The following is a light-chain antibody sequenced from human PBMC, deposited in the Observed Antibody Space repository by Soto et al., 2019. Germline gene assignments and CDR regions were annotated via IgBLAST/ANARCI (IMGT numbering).Light chain of an antibody. CDR1: SSDVGGYNY. Sequence: QSVLTQPASVSGSPRQSITISCTGTSSDVGGYNYVSWYQQHPGKAPKLMIYDVSNRPSGVSNRFSGSKSGNTASLTISGLQAEDEADYDCSSSTTSSPQVVFGGGTKLTVL. CDR3: SSSTTSSPQVV. J-gene: IGLJ2*01. CDR2: DVS. V-gene: IGLV2-14*01.